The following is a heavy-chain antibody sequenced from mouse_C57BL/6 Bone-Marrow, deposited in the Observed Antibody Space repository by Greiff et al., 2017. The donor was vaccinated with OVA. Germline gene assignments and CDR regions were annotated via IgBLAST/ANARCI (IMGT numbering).Heavy chain of an antibody. V-gene: IGHV1-26*01. CDR2: INPNNGGT. CDR1: GYTFTDYY. Sequence: VQLKQSGPELVKPGASVKISCKASGYTFTDYYMNWVKQSHGKSLEWIGDINPNNGGTSYNQKFKGKATLTVDKSSSTAYMELRSLTSEDSAVYYCARELYYGSTSFAYWGQGTLVTVSA. CDR3: ARELYYGSTSFAY. D-gene: IGHD1-1*01. J-gene: IGHJ3*01.